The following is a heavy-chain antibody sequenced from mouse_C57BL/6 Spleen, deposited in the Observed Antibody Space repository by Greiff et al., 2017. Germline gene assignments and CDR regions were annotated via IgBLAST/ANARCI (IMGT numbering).Heavy chain of an antibody. D-gene: IGHD3-2*02. V-gene: IGHV1-82*01. CDR1: GYAFSSSW. Sequence: QVQLQQSGPELVKPGASVKISCKASGYAFSSSWMNWVKQRPGKGLEWIGRSYPGDGDTNYNGKFKGKATLTADKSSSTAYMQLSSLTSEDSAVYFCARTSSGHHYFDYWGQGTTLTVSS. CDR3: ARTSSGHHYFDY. CDR2: SYPGDGDT. J-gene: IGHJ2*01.